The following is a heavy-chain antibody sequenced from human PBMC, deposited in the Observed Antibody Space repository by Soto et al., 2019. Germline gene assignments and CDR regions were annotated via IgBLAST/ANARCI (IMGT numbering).Heavy chain of an antibody. V-gene: IGHV1-3*04. D-gene: IGHD2-21*01. CDR2: INTGNGDS. CDR3: ARSKTIVMPGFDH. CDR1: GYVFTIFA. J-gene: IGHJ4*02. Sequence: GASVKVSCKTSGYVFTIFAIHCILQSPGQGPEWMGWINTGNGDSKYSEKFQDRVTITRDTSATTAYMELSSLRSEDTAVYYCARSKTIVMPGFDHWGQGTLVTVSS.